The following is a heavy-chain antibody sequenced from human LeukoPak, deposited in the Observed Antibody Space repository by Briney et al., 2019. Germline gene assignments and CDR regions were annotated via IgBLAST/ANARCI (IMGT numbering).Heavy chain of an antibody. Sequence: ASVKVSCKASGYTFTGYYIHWVRQAPGQGLEWMGWINPNSGGTKYAQKFQGRVTMTRDTSITTAYMELSRLRSDDTALYYRAREGYYDSGSYYIVWGQGTLVTVSS. CDR1: GYTFTGYY. CDR3: AREGYYDSGSYYIV. V-gene: IGHV1-2*02. CDR2: INPNSGGT. D-gene: IGHD3-10*01. J-gene: IGHJ4*02.